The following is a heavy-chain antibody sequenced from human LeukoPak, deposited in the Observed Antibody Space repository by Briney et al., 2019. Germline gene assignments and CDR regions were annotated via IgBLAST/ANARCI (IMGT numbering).Heavy chain of an antibody. V-gene: IGHV3-30-3*01. CDR3: ARGLSVWEQQLVDY. CDR1: GFTFSSYA. J-gene: IGHJ4*02. D-gene: IGHD6-13*01. Sequence: PGRSLRLSCVVSGFTFSSYAMNWVRQAPGKGLEGVAGISYDGNNKYYVASVKGRFTISRDNSNNPLYLQMNSLRVEDTGVYHCARGLSVWEQQLVDYWGQGTLVTVSS. CDR2: ISYDGNNK.